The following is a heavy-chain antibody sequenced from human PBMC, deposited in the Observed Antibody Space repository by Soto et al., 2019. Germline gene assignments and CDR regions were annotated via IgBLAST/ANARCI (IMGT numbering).Heavy chain of an antibody. V-gene: IGHV3-30*18. Sequence: GGSLRLSCAASGFTFSSYGMHWVRQAPGKGLEWVAVISYDGSNKYYADSVKGRFTISRDNSKNTLYLQMNSLRAEDTAVYYCAKDPALRPGYSSGWESGVDRLFVNWGQGTLVTVSS. D-gene: IGHD6-19*01. CDR1: GFTFSSYG. CDR2: ISYDGSNK. CDR3: AKDPALRPGYSSGWESGVDRLFVN. J-gene: IGHJ4*02.